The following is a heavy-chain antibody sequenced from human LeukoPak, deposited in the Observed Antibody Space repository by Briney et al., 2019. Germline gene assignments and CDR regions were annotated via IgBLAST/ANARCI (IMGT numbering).Heavy chain of an antibody. CDR3: ARGPQVVGYYYIDE. CDR1: GDSVSSNSAA. CDR2: TYYRFKWYS. Sequence: SQTLSLTCAISGDSVSSNSAAWNWIRQSPSRGLEWLGRTYYRFKWYSDYAVSVKSRITINPDTSKNQFSLQLNSVTPEDTAEYYCARGPQVVGYYYIDEWGKGTTVTVSS. V-gene: IGHV6-1*01. D-gene: IGHD2-15*01. J-gene: IGHJ6*03.